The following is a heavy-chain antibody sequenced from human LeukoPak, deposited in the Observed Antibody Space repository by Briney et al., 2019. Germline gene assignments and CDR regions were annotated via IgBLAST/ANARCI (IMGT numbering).Heavy chain of an antibody. CDR1: GFSFSNYW. D-gene: IGHD3-10*01. Sequence: GGSLRLSCAASGFSFSNYWMSWVRQAPGKGLEWVANIKQDGSERFYVGSVRGRFTISRDNAKNSLYLQMNSLRAEDTAVYYCAKNTWKSSDSGRGRMDVWGQGTTVTVSS. CDR3: AKNTWKSSDSGRGRMDV. J-gene: IGHJ6*02. V-gene: IGHV3-7*01. CDR2: IKQDGSER.